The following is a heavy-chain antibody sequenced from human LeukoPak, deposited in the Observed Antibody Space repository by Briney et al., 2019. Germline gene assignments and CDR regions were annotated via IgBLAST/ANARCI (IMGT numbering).Heavy chain of an antibody. CDR2: IYYSGST. CDR1: GGSISSSSYY. Sequence: SETLSLTCTVSGGSISSSSYYWGWIRQPPGKGLEWIGSIYYSGSTYYNPSLKSRVTISVDTSKNQFSLKLSSVTAADMAVYYCARDKGDILTGYEIDYWGQGTLITVSS. CDR3: ARDKGDILTGYEIDY. V-gene: IGHV4-39*07. J-gene: IGHJ4*02. D-gene: IGHD3-9*01.